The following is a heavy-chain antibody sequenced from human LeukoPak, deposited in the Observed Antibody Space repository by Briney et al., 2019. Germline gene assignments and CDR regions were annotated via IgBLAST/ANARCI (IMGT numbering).Heavy chain of an antibody. V-gene: IGHV3-9*01. D-gene: IGHD2-21*02. Sequence: GGSLRLSCAASGFTFDDCAMHWVRHAPGKGLEWVSGISWISGSLGYADSVKGRFTISRDNAKNSLYLQMNSLRAEDTALYYCAKDFLQYCGGDCYPAWGQGTLVTVSS. CDR2: ISWISGSL. CDR1: GFTFDDCA. CDR3: AKDFLQYCGGDCYPA. J-gene: IGHJ5*02.